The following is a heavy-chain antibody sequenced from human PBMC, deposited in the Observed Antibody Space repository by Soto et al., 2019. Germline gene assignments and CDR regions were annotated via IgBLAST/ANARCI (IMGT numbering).Heavy chain of an antibody. J-gene: IGHJ4*02. CDR1: GGSISSYY. V-gene: IGHV4-59*08. Sequence: SETLSLTCTVSGGSISSYYWSWIRQPPGKGLEWIGYIYYSGSTNYNPSLKSRVTISVDTSKNQFSLKLSSVTAADTAVYYCATHDYGDYDIVYWGTGTLVTVPS. CDR2: IYYSGST. D-gene: IGHD4-17*01. CDR3: ATHDYGDYDIVY.